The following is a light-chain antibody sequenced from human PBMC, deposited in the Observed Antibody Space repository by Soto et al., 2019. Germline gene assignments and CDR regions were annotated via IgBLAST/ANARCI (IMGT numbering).Light chain of an antibody. CDR3: QQYGRSGT. CDR1: QSVSNNY. CDR2: GAS. Sequence: ETVLTQAPGTLSLSAGESAPLSCRASQSVSNNYLAWYQQKPGQAPRLLIYGASNRATGIPDRFSGSGSGTDFTLTISRLEPEDFAVYYCQQYGRSGTFGQGTKVDI. V-gene: IGKV3-20*01. J-gene: IGKJ1*01.